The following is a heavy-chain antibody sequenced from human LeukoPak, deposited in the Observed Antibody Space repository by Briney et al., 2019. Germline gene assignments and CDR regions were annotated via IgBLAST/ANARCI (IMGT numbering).Heavy chain of an antibody. Sequence: ASVKVSCKASGYTFTSYGISWVRQAPGQGLEWMGWISACNGNTNYAQKLQGRVTMTTDTSTSTDYMELRSLRSDDTAVYYCAREKASYYDFWSGYYNYYYYYMDVWGKGTTVTVSS. D-gene: IGHD3-3*01. J-gene: IGHJ6*03. V-gene: IGHV1-18*01. CDR1: GYTFTSYG. CDR2: ISACNGNT. CDR3: AREKASYYDFWSGYYNYYYYYMDV.